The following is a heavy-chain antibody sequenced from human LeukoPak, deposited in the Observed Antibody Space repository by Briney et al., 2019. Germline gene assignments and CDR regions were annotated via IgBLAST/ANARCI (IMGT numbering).Heavy chain of an antibody. Sequence: PSETLSLTCIVSGGSISSSRLYWGWIRQPPGQGLEWIGTIYYSGSTYYNPSLKSRVTISVDTSKNQFSLRLSSVTAADTAVYLCARHDEDGSGNNWFDPWGQGTLVTVSS. CDR2: IYYSGST. V-gene: IGHV4-39*01. J-gene: IGHJ5*02. CDR3: ARHDEDGSGNNWFDP. CDR1: GGSISSSRLY.